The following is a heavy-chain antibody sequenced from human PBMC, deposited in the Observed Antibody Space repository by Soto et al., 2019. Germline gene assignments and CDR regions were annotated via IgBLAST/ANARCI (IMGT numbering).Heavy chain of an antibody. CDR2: ISAGGETT. Sequence: GGSLRLSCAASGFTFSNYGMSWVRQAPGKGLEWVSVISAGGETTNYADSVKGRFTISRDSSKNTLFLQMNSLRVEDTSVYFCAKGRDLTAVSSFDSWGQGTLVTVSS. J-gene: IGHJ4*02. CDR3: AKGRDLTAVSSFDS. V-gene: IGHV3-23*01. CDR1: GFTFSNYG. D-gene: IGHD6-19*01.